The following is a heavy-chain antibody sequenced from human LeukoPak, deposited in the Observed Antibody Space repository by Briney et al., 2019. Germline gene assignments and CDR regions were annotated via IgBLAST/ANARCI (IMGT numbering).Heavy chain of an antibody. CDR1: GFTLSSSA. J-gene: IGHJ3*02. Sequence: GGSLRLSCAVSGFTLSSSAMSWVRQAPGKGLEWVSYISGSGGSTYYADSVKGRFTISRDNSKNTLYLQMNSLRGEDVAVYYCAKHRPYCSGGSCHRAFHIWGQGTVVTVSS. CDR3: AKHRPYCSGGSCHRAFHI. V-gene: IGHV3-23*01. D-gene: IGHD2-15*01. CDR2: ISGSGGST.